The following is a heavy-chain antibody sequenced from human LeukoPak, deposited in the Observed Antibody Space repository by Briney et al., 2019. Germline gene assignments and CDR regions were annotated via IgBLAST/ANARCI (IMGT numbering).Heavy chain of an antibody. V-gene: IGHV3-72*01. CDR3: ARGGYYDSSGYPVDY. Sequence: GGSLRLSCAASGFTFSDHYMDWVRQGPGKGLEWVGRTRNKANSYTTEYAASVKGRFTISRDDSKNSLYLQMNSLKTEDTAVYYCARGGYYDSSGYPVDYWGQGTLVTVSS. CDR2: TRNKANSYTT. J-gene: IGHJ4*02. D-gene: IGHD3-22*01. CDR1: GFTFSDHY.